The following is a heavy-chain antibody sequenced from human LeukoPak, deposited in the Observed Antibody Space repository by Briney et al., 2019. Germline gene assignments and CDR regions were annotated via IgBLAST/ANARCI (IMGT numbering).Heavy chain of an antibody. J-gene: IGHJ4*02. CDR1: GFTFSNYN. D-gene: IGHD4-17*01. CDR2: ISYSSSHI. V-gene: IGHV3-21*01. Sequence: GGSLRLSCAASGFTFSNYNMNWVRQAPGKGLEWVSSISYSSSHIYYADSVKGRCTISRDNAKNSLYLQMNSLRAEDTAVYYCARIAVTYAFDYWGQGTLVTVSS. CDR3: ARIAVTYAFDY.